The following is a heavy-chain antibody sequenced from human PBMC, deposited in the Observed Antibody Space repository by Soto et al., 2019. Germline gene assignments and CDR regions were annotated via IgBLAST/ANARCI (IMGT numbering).Heavy chain of an antibody. CDR2: ISGSGDRT. V-gene: IGHV3-23*01. CDR1: GITISNYP. D-gene: IGHD3-22*01. CDR3: VKDDGGYPSTVPH. J-gene: IGHJ4*02. Sequence: EVQLLESGGGLVQPGGSLRPSCAASGITISNYPMSWVRQAPGKGLDWVSGISGSGDRTYYADSAKGRFTISKDISRNSLFLQLDSLGVEDTAVYFCVKDDGGYPSTVPHWGQGTLVTVSS.